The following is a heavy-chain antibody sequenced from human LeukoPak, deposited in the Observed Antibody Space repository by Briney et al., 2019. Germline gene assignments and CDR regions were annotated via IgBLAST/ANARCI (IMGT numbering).Heavy chain of an antibody. CDR1: GFTVSSNY. Sequence: GGSLRLSYAASGFTVSSNYMSWVRQAPGKGLEWVSVIYSAGRTYYADSVKGRFTITIDNSKNTLYLQMDSLRTEDTAVYYCARDSGYTGSDAFDIWGQGTLVTVSS. CDR2: IYSAGRT. CDR3: ARDSGYTGSDAFDI. J-gene: IGHJ3*02. V-gene: IGHV3-66*02. D-gene: IGHD5-12*01.